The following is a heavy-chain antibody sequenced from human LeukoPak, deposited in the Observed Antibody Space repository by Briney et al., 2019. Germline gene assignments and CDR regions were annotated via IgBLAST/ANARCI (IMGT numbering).Heavy chain of an antibody. D-gene: IGHD6-13*01. CDR3: AKGYIIAGRQWYLDL. J-gene: IGHJ2*01. CDR1: GFTFSSYW. V-gene: IGHV3-74*01. CDR2: INGDGRNI. Sequence: GGSLRLSCVASGFTFSSYWMHWVRQDPTKGLVWVSRINGDGRNINYADSVKGRFIISRDNAKDSLYLQMNSLRAEDAAVYYCAKGYIIAGRQWYLDLWGRGTLVGVSS.